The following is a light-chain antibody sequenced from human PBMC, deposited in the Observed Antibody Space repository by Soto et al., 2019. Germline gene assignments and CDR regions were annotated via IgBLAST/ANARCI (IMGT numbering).Light chain of an antibody. Sequence: HCVLNKPAYVSRFSGRAIPIFSTGTSSDVGGYNYVSWYQQHPGKAPKLMIYDVSNRPSGVSNRFSGSKSGNTASLTISGLQAEDEADYYCSSYTSSSTCVIGTGTKVTV. J-gene: IGLJ1*01. CDR3: SSYTSSSTCV. V-gene: IGLV2-14*01. CDR2: DVS. CDR1: SSDVGGYNY.